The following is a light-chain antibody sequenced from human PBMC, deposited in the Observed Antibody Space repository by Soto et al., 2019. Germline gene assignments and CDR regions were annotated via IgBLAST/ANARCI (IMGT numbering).Light chain of an antibody. CDR1: SSNIGSNT. CDR2: SNN. CDR3: AAWDDSLNAWV. Sequence: QLVLTQPPSASGTPGQRVTISCSGSSSNIGSNTVNWYQQLPGTAPQLLIYSNNQRPSGVPDRFSGSKSGTSASLAISGPQYEDEADYYCAAWDDSLNAWVFGGGTKVTVL. V-gene: IGLV1-44*01. J-gene: IGLJ3*02.